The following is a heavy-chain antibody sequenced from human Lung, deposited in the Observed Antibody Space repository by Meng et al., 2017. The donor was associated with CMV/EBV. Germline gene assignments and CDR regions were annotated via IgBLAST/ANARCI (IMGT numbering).Heavy chain of an antibody. D-gene: IGHD1-26*01. CDR2: ISYDGSNE. V-gene: IGHV3-30*04. Sequence: GGSLRLSCAASGFTFSSHAVHWVRQAPGNGLEWVTTISYDGSNEYYADSVKGRFTISRDNSRNTVFLQMNTLRREDTAVYYCARDAPPSSGSSSGPFDFWGQGTXVTVYS. CDR3: ARDAPPSSGSSSGPFDF. J-gene: IGHJ4*02. CDR1: GFTFSSHA.